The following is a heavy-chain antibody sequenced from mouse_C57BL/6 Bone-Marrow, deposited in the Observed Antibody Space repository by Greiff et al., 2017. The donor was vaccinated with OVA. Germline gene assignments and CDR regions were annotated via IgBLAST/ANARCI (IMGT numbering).Heavy chain of an antibody. CDR3: ARGGLRRTVPFDY. V-gene: IGHV1-82*01. D-gene: IGHD2-4*01. CDR2: IYPGDGDT. CDR1: GYAFSSSW. J-gene: IGHJ2*01. Sequence: QVQLKESGPELVKPGASVKISCKASGYAFSSSWMNWVKQRPGKGLEWIGRIYPGDGDTNYNGKFKGKATLTADKSSSTAYMQLSSLTSEDSAVYFCARGGLRRTVPFDYWGQGTTLTVSS.